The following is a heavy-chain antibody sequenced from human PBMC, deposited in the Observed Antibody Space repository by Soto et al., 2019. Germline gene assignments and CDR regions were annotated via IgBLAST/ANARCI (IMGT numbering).Heavy chain of an antibody. D-gene: IGHD6-19*01. J-gene: IGHJ4*02. Sequence: QLQLQESGSGLVKPSQTLSLTCAVSGGSISSGGHSWSWIRQPPGKGLEWIGYISHSGSTYYNPPPTXRXTXXVDRSKNQFSLKLSSVTAADTAVYYCARGGLLPDYWGQGTLVTVSS. CDR3: ARGGLLPDY. CDR2: ISHSGST. CDR1: GGSISSGGHS. V-gene: IGHV4-30-2*01.